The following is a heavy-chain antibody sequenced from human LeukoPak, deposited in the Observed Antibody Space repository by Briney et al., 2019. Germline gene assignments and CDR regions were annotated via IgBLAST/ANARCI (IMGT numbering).Heavy chain of an antibody. Sequence: GGSLRLSCAASGFTFSSYAMNWVRQAPGQGLEWVSAISDNGRHIYYADSVKGRFTISRDNSKNTLYLQMNSLRPDDTAMYYCAKWIYYYESWGQVTLVTVSS. V-gene: IGHV3-23*01. CDR3: AKWIYYYES. J-gene: IGHJ4*02. CDR2: ISDNGRHI. CDR1: GFTFSSYA. D-gene: IGHD2-2*03.